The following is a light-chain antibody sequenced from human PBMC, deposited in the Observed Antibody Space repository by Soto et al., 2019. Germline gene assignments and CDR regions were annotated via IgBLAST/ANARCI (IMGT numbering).Light chain of an antibody. J-gene: IGKJ3*01. CDR1: QSVGNY. V-gene: IGKV3-11*01. Sequence: EIVLTQSPATLSLSPGERATLSCRASQSVGNYLGWYQQKPGQAPRLLIYDVSNRATGVPARFSGSGSGTDFTLTISSLEPEDFAVYYCQQRSDWPLTFGPGTKVDIK. CDR3: QQRSDWPLT. CDR2: DVS.